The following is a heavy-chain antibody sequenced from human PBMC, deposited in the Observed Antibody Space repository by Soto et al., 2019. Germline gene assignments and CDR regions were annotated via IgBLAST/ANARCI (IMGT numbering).Heavy chain of an antibody. CDR1: GFTFSSYA. J-gene: IGHJ4*02. CDR3: ARRSSGWYFDY. CDR2: ISGSGGST. D-gene: IGHD6-19*01. Sequence: EVQLLESGGGLVQPGGSLRLSFAASGFTFSSYAMSWVRQAPGKGLEWVSAISGSGGSTYYADYVKGRFTISRDNSKNTLYLQMNSLRAEDTAVYYCARRSSGWYFDYWGQGTLVTVSS. V-gene: IGHV3-23*01.